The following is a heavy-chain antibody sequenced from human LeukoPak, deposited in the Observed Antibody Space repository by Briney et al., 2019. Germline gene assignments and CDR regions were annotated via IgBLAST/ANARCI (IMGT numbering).Heavy chain of an antibody. CDR1: GFTFSSYS. V-gene: IGHV3-21*01. CDR3: ATDMADGNTDVFDY. Sequence: GGSLRLSCAASGFTFSSYSMNWVRQAPGKGLEWVSSISSGGTYIYFADSVKGRFTISRDNAKNSLYLQMNSLRAEDTAVYYCATDMADGNTDVFDYWGQGTLVTVSS. CDR2: ISSGGTYI. J-gene: IGHJ4*02. D-gene: IGHD5-24*01.